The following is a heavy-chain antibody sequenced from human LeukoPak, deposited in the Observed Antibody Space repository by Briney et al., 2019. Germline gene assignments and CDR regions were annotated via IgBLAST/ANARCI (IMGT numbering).Heavy chain of an antibody. D-gene: IGHD3-3*01. CDR2: INSDGSST. J-gene: IGHJ5*02. V-gene: IGHV3-74*01. Sequence: PGGSLRLSCAASGFTFSSYWMHWVRQAPGKGLVWVSRINSDGSSTSYADSVKGRFTISRDNAKNTLYLQMNSLRAEDTAVYYCAREDAYYDFWSGYLNWFDPWGQGTLVTVSS. CDR1: GFTFSSYW. CDR3: AREDAYYDFWSGYLNWFDP.